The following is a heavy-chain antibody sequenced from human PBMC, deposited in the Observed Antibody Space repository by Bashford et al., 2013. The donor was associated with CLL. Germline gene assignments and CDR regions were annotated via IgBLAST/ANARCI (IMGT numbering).Heavy chain of an antibody. V-gene: IGHV4-61*02. CDR3: ARDRGSDTYYYFGLDV. CDR1: GGSVSSPSYF. CDR2: IYTSGTT. Sequence: SETLSLTCTVSGGSVSSPSYFWAWIRQPAGKGLEWIGRIYTSGTTNYNPSLKSRVTISVDTSKNQFSLKLTSVTAADTAVYFCARDRGSDTYYYFGLDVWGQGTTVTVSS. D-gene: IGHD3-10*01. J-gene: IGHJ6*02.